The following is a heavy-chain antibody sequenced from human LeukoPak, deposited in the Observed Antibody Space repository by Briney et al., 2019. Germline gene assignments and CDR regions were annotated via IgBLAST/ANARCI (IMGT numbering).Heavy chain of an antibody. Sequence: PSETLSLTCAVYGGSFSGYYWSWIRQPPGKGLEWIGYIYHSGSTYYNPSLKSRVTISVDRSKNQFSLKLSSVTAADTAVYYCARASGTGGITMIVGAFDIWGQGTMVTVSS. J-gene: IGHJ3*02. CDR1: GGSFSGYY. D-gene: IGHD3-22*01. CDR3: ARASGTGGITMIVGAFDI. V-gene: IGHV4-34*01. CDR2: IYHSGST.